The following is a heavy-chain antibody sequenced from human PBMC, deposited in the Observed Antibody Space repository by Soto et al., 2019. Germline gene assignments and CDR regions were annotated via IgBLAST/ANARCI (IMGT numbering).Heavy chain of an antibody. CDR3: ARDVTSSGYYYLHPSGFDP. J-gene: IGHJ5*02. D-gene: IGHD3-22*01. V-gene: IGHV3-21*01. CDR1: GFTFSSYT. CDR2: ISISSSYI. Sequence: EVQLVESGGGLVKPGGSLRLSCAASGFTFSSYTMNWVRQAPGKGLEWVSSISISSSYIYYADSVKGRFTISRDNAKNXLXXQMHSLRAEATAVYYCARDVTSSGYYYLHPSGFDPWGQGTLVTVSS.